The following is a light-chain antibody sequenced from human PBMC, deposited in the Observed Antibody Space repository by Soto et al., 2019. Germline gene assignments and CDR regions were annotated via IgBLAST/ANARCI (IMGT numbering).Light chain of an antibody. CDR2: GAS. Sequence: EIVLTQSPGTLSLSPGDRATLPCRASQSISSSYLAWYQKKPGQAPRLLISGASSRAPGIPDRFSGSGSGTDFTLTISRLEPEEFAVYYCQQYGSSPGLFTFGPGTKVDIK. V-gene: IGKV3-20*01. CDR1: QSISSSY. CDR3: QQYGSSPGLFT. J-gene: IGKJ3*01.